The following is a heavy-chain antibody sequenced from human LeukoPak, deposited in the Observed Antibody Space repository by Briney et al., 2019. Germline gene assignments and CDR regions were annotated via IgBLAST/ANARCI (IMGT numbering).Heavy chain of an antibody. Sequence: SETLSLTCAVSGGSISSSNWWSWVRQPPGKGLEWIGEIYHSGSTNYNPSLKSRVTISVDKSKNQFSLKLSSVTAADTAVYYCARGIAAAGRGADAFDIWDQGTMVTVSS. D-gene: IGHD6-13*01. J-gene: IGHJ3*02. CDR3: ARGIAAAGRGADAFDI. V-gene: IGHV4-4*02. CDR2: IYHSGST. CDR1: GGSISSSNW.